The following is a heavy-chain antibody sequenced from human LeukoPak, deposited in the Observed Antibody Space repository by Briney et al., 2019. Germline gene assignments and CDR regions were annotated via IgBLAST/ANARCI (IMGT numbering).Heavy chain of an antibody. CDR2: IYSGGST. V-gene: IGHV3-53*01. D-gene: IGHD3-3*01. J-gene: IGHJ6*03. CDR1: GFTVSSNY. Sequence: GGSLRLSCAASGFTVSSNYISWVRQAPGKGLEWVSVIYSGGSTYYADSVKGRFTISRDNSKNTLYLQMNSLRAEDTAVYYCARDSGGIYDFWSGSPYYMDVWGKGTTVTVSS. CDR3: ARDSGGIYDFWSGSPYYMDV.